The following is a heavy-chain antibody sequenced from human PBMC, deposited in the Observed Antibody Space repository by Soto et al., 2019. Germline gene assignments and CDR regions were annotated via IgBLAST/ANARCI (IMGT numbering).Heavy chain of an antibody. J-gene: IGHJ4*02. V-gene: IGHV3-48*02. CDR2: ISSSSSTI. D-gene: IGHD3-9*01. CDR1: GFTFSSYS. Sequence: GGSLRLSCAASGFTFSSYSMNWVRQAPGKGLEWVSYISSSSSTIYYADSVKGRFTISRDNAKNSLYLQMNSLRDEDTAVYYCARDRSDYDILTGLDYWGQGTLGTVSS. CDR3: ARDRSDYDILTGLDY.